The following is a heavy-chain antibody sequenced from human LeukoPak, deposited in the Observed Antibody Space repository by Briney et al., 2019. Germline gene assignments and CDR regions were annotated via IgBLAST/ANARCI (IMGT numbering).Heavy chain of an antibody. V-gene: IGHV3-43*01. Sequence: GGSLRLSCAASGFTFDDYTMHWVRQAPGKGLEWVSLISWDGGSTYYADSVKGRFTISRDNSKNSLYLQMNSLRTEDTALYYCAKDRGYSSGWYGVDYWGQGTLVTVSS. CDR1: GFTFDDYT. CDR2: ISWDGGST. D-gene: IGHD6-19*01. CDR3: AKDRGYSSGWYGVDY. J-gene: IGHJ4*02.